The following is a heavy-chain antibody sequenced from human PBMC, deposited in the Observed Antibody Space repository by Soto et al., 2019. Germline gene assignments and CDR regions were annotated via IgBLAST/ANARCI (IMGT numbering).Heavy chain of an antibody. CDR2: IDVGSANA. V-gene: IGHV1-58*01. Sequence: LVKVSCKTSGFTFSSSAVHWVRQARGHRLQWIGWIDVGSANANYAQMLQERVTISRDMSTSTAFMELRSLRSDDTAVYYCARDLGYSDFDVHYWGQGTLVTVSS. D-gene: IGHD4-17*01. CDR3: ARDLGYSDFDVHY. J-gene: IGHJ4*02. CDR1: GFTFSSSA.